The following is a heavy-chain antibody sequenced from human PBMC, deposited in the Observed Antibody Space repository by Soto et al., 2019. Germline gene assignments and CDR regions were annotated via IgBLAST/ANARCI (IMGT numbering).Heavy chain of an antibody. Sequence: PSATLSLTCTVSGGSISSSIYYWGWIRQPPGKGLEWIGSIYYSGSTYYNPSLKSRVTISVDTSKNQFSLKLSSVTAADTAVYYCARHGEGGDSSMYYYYYGMDVWGQGTTVT. D-gene: IGHD3-16*01. J-gene: IGHJ6*02. V-gene: IGHV4-39*01. CDR2: IYYSGST. CDR3: ARHGEGGDSSMYYYYYGMDV. CDR1: GGSISSSIYY.